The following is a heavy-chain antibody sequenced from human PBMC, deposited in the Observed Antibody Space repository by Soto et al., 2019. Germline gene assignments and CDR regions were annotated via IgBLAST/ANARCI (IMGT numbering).Heavy chain of an antibody. Sequence: ASVKVSCKASGYTFTGYYMHWVRQAPGQGLEWMGWINPNSGGTNYAQKFQGWVTMTRDTSISTAYMELSRLRSDDTAVYYCARDLRGSSKNYYYYGMDVWGQGTKVTVSS. CDR2: INPNSGGT. D-gene: IGHD1-26*01. J-gene: IGHJ6*02. V-gene: IGHV1-2*04. CDR1: GYTFTGYY. CDR3: ARDLRGSSKNYYYYGMDV.